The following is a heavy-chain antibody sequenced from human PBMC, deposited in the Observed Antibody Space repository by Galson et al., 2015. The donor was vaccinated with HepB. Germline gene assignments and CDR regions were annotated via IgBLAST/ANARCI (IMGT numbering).Heavy chain of an antibody. CDR3: ARVGIAVAGAPLDY. J-gene: IGHJ4*02. V-gene: IGHV3-64*01. D-gene: IGHD6-19*01. CDR2: ISSNGGST. CDR1: GFTFSSYA. Sequence: SLRLSCAASGFTFSSYAMHWVRQAPGKGLEYVSAISSNGGSTYYANSVKGRFTISRDNSKNTLYLQMGSLRAEDMAVYYCARVGIAVAGAPLDYWGQGTLVTVSS.